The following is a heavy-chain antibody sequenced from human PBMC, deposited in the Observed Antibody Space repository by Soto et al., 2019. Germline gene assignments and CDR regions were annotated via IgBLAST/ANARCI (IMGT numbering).Heavy chain of an antibody. D-gene: IGHD5-18*01. Sequence: GCSLRLSCAASGLTLSNYGMSWVRQAPGKGLEWVFVISGSGVTTYYGHSVRSRFTISNDTSKNQLFLQMNSLAAEDTAVYYCAKNFSTMVTEEYWGEGTLVTVSS. CDR3: AKNFSTMVTEEY. CDR1: GLTLSNYG. CDR2: ISGSGVTT. J-gene: IGHJ4*02. V-gene: IGHV3-23*01.